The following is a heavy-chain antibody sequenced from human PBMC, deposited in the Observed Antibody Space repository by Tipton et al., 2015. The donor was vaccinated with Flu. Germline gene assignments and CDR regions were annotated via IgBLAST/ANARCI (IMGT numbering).Heavy chain of an antibody. CDR2: ISSSSSYI. Sequence: LRLSCAASGFTFSSYSMNWVRQAPGKGLEWVSSISSSSSYIYYADSVKGRFTISRDNAKNSLYLQMNSLRAEDTAVYYCARVMDSGSYYFDYWGQGTLVTVSS. D-gene: IGHD1-26*01. CDR3: ARVMDSGSYYFDY. CDR1: GFTFSSYS. V-gene: IGHV3-21*01. J-gene: IGHJ4*02.